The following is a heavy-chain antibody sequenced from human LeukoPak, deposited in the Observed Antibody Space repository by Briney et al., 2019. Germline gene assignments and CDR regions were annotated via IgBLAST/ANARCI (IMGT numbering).Heavy chain of an antibody. CDR2: IHYSGST. V-gene: IGHV4-59*02. D-gene: IGHD5-12*01. CDR1: GGSVAPYY. J-gene: IGHJ3*02. Sequence: SETLSLTCSVSGGSVAPYYWNWIRQSPGKGLEWIGYIHYSGSTKYNPSLESRVTISVDTSRNQFSLKLNSVTAADTAVYYCARDDGGYDDAFLIWGQGTMVSVSS. CDR3: ARDDGGYDDAFLI.